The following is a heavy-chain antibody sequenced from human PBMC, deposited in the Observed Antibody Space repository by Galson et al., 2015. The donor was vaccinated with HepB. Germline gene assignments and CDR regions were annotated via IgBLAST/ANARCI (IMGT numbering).Heavy chain of an antibody. Sequence: QSGAEVKKPGESLKISCKGSGYSFASYWIGWVRQMPGKGLEWMGIIYPGDSDTRYSPSFQGQVTISADKSLSTAYLQWSSLKASDTAMYYCARSSIAALVAFDIWGQGTMVTVSS. J-gene: IGHJ3*02. CDR3: ARSSIAALVAFDI. D-gene: IGHD6-6*01. V-gene: IGHV5-51*01. CDR2: IYPGDSDT. CDR1: GYSFASYW.